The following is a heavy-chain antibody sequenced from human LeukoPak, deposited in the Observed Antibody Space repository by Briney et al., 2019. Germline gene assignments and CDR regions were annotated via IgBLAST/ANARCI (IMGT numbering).Heavy chain of an antibody. V-gene: IGHV1-69*06. CDR2: IIPIFGTA. CDR3: ARALGYCSGGSCYSLDY. CDR1: GGTFSSYA. J-gene: IGHJ4*02. D-gene: IGHD2-15*01. Sequence: SVKVSCKASGGTFSSYAISWVRQAPGQGLEWMGGIIPIFGTANYAQKFQGRVTITADKPTSTAYMELSSLRSEDTAVYYCARALGYCSGGSCYSLDYWGQGTLVTVSS.